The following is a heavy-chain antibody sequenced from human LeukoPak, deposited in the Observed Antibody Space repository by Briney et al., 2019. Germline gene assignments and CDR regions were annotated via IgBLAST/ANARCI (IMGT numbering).Heavy chain of an antibody. CDR1: GFTISDHY. CDR2: TRNKANNYTT. V-gene: IGHV3-72*01. D-gene: IGHD3-16*01. Sequence: GGSLRLYCAASGFTISDHYMDWVRQAPGKGLEWVGRTRNKANNYTTEYAASVKGRFTISRDDSKNSLYLQMNSLKTEDTAVYYCARGYGRDAFDIWGQGTMVTVSS. CDR3: ARGYGRDAFDI. J-gene: IGHJ3*02.